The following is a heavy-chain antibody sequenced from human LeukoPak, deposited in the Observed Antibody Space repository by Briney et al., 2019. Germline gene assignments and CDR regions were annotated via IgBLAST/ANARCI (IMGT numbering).Heavy chain of an antibody. V-gene: IGHV4-39*07. J-gene: IGHJ4*02. CDR2: IYYSGST. Sequence: SETLSLTCTVSGGSISSSSYYWGWIRQPPGKGLEWIGSIYYSGSTYYNPSLKSRVTISVDTPKNQFSLKLSSVTAADTAVYYCARISSSSRHDYRGQGTLVTVSA. CDR1: GGSISSSSYY. D-gene: IGHD6-6*01. CDR3: ARISSSSRHDY.